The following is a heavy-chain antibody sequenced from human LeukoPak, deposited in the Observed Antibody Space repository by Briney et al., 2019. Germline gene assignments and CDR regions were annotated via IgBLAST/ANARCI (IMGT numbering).Heavy chain of an antibody. D-gene: IGHD6-19*01. J-gene: IGHJ4*02. CDR3: ARHSGAGTGFVY. CDR1: GGSISSGDYY. V-gene: IGHV4-61*08. CDR2: IYYSGST. Sequence: PSETLSLTCTVSGGSISSGDYYWSWIRQPPGKGLEWIGYIYYSGSTNYNPSLKSRLTISIDTSKNQFSLKLSSVTAADTAVYYCARHSGAGTGFVYWGQGTLVTVSS.